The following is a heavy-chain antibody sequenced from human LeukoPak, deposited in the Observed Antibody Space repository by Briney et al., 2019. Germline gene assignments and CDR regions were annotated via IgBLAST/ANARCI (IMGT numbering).Heavy chain of an antibody. CDR1: GGTFSSYA. CDR3: ARPGIAAAGTSPGDYYGMDV. Sequence: SVKVSCKASGGTFSSYAISWVRQAPGQGLEWMGGIIPIFGTANYAQTFQGRVTITADESTSTAYMELSSLRSEDTAVYYCARPGIAAAGTSPGDYYGMDVWGKGTTVTVSS. D-gene: IGHD6-13*01. V-gene: IGHV1-69*13. J-gene: IGHJ6*04. CDR2: IIPIFGTA.